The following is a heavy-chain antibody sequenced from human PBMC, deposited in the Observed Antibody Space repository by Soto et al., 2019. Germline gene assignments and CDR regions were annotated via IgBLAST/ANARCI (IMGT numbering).Heavy chain of an antibody. J-gene: IGHJ6*03. CDR2: ISYSGTNT. V-gene: IGHV3-23*01. CDR3: AKEAHYYYMEV. CDR1: EITFNNYE. Sequence: EVQLLESGGDLVQPGGSLRLSCAASEITFNNYELNWVRQAPGKGLECVSAISYSGTNTYYAESVKGRFTISRDDSKNILYLQMNSLRAEDTAVYFCAKEAHYYYMEVWGRGTMVTVSS.